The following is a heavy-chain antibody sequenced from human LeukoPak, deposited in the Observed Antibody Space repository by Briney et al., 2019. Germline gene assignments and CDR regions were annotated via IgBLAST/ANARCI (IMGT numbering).Heavy chain of an antibody. CDR2: ISAYNGNT. V-gene: IGHV1-18*01. Sequence: GASVKVSCKTSGYTFTNYGISWVRQAPGQGLEWMGWISAYNGNTNYAQKLQGRVTMTTDTSTSTAYMELRSLRSDDTAVYYCAIPYCSSTSCYLYYYYGMDVWGQGTTVTASS. D-gene: IGHD2-2*01. CDR1: GYTFTNYG. CDR3: AIPYCSSTSCYLYYYYGMDV. J-gene: IGHJ6*02.